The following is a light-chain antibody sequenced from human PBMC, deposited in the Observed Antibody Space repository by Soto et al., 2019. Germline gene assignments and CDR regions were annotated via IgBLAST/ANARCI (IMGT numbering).Light chain of an antibody. CDR2: SAS. Sequence: AIQMTQSPSALSAFVGDRVTITCRASQGIRNELGWYQVKPGKAPKLLIYSASNLQAGVPSRFSGYGSGTDFTLTIASLQPEDSATYYCLHDYTYPRTFGQGTKVEV. CDR3: LHDYTYPRT. V-gene: IGKV1-6*01. CDR1: QGIRNE. J-gene: IGKJ1*01.